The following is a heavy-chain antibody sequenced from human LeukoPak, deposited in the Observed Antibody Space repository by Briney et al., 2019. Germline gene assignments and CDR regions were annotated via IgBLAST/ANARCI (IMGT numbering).Heavy chain of an antibody. CDR3: AKDQGSSGSYLDAFDI. J-gene: IGHJ3*02. D-gene: IGHD6-19*01. Sequence: GGSLRLSCAASGFTFSNYAMTWVRQAPGKGLEWVSGTSGSGGYTYYADSVKGRFTISRDNFKNTLNLQMNSLRAEDTALYYCAKDQGSSGSYLDAFDIWGQGTMVTVSS. CDR2: TSGSGGYT. CDR1: GFTFSNYA. V-gene: IGHV3-23*01.